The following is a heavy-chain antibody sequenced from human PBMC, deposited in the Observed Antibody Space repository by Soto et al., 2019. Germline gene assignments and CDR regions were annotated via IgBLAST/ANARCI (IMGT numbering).Heavy chain of an antibody. V-gene: IGHV6-1*01. CDR3: ARTTNYEYNWFDP. J-gene: IGHJ5*02. D-gene: IGHD3-3*01. CDR2: TYYRSKWYN. Sequence: SQTLSLTCAISGDSVSSNSAAWNCIRQCPSRGLEWLGRTYYRSKWYNDYAVSVKSRITINPDTSKNQFSLQLNSVTPEDTAVYYCARTTNYEYNWFDPWGQGTLVTVSS. CDR1: GDSVSSNSAA.